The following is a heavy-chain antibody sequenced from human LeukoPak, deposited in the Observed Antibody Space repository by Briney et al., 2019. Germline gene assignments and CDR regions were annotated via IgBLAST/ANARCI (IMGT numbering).Heavy chain of an antibody. Sequence: GGSLRLSCAAPGFTFSSYWMSWVRQAPGKGLEWVANIKQDGSEKYYVDSVKGRFTISRDNAKNSLYLQMNSLRAEDTAVYYCARPYYDFWSGYYNYFDYWGQGILVTVSS. CDR1: GFTFSSYW. D-gene: IGHD3-3*01. CDR2: IKQDGSEK. CDR3: ARPYYDFWSGYYNYFDY. V-gene: IGHV3-7*01. J-gene: IGHJ4*02.